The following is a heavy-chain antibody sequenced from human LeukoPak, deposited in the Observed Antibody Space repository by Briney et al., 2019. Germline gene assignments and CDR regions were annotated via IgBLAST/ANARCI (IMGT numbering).Heavy chain of an antibody. Sequence: GGSLRLSCTASGFTFSNYEMNWVRQAPGKGLEWVSSISGSGGSTYYADSVKGRFTISRDNSKNTLYLQMNSLRAEDTAVYYCAKDLLLAYYDSSGYYCGVFDYWGQGTLVTVSS. D-gene: IGHD3-22*01. CDR3: AKDLLLAYYDSSGYYCGVFDY. CDR2: ISGSGGST. CDR1: GFTFSNYE. V-gene: IGHV3-23*01. J-gene: IGHJ4*02.